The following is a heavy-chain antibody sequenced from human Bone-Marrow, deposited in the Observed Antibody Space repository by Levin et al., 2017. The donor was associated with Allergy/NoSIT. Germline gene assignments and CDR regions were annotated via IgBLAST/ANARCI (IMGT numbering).Heavy chain of an antibody. Sequence: GGSLRLSCAASGFNFDDTAMHWVRQAPGKGLEWVSGITWNSGSRNYADSVKGRFTISRDNAKKSLYLQMNSLRTEDTALYYCATVGLWLNHFDPWGQGTLVSFSS. CDR1: GFNFDDTA. V-gene: IGHV3-9*01. CDR2: ITWNSGSR. J-gene: IGHJ5*02. CDR3: ATVGLWLNHFDP. D-gene: IGHD2-21*01.